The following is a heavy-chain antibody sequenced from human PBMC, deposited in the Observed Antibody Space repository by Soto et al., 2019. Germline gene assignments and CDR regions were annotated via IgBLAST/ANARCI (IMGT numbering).Heavy chain of an antibody. D-gene: IGHD2-2*01. V-gene: IGHV4-34*01. J-gene: IGHJ4*01. CDR2: INHSGST. Sequence: TLSLTCAVYGGSFSGYYWSWIRRPPGKGLEWIGEINHSGSTNYNPSLKSRVTISVDTSKNQFSLKLSSVTAADTAVYYCARWTLLKYCSSTSSYQMNGAFDYWGHGTLVTVSS. CDR3: ARWTLLKYCSSTSSYQMNGAFDY. CDR1: GGSFSGYY.